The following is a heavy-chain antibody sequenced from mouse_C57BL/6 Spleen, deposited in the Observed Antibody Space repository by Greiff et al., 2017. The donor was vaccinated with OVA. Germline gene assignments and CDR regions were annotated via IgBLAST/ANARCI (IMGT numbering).Heavy chain of an antibody. CDR3: ARGRDY. Sequence: VQRKQSGPGLVKPSQSLSLTCSVTGYSITSGYYWNWIRQFPGNKLEWMGYISYDGSNNYNPSLKNRISITRDTSKNQFFLKLNSVTTEDTATYYCARGRDYWGQGTTLTVSS. CDR1: GYSITSGYY. CDR2: ISYDGSN. J-gene: IGHJ2*01. V-gene: IGHV3-6*01.